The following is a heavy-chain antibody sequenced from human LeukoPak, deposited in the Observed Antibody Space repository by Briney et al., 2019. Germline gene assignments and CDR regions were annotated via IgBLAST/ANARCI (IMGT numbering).Heavy chain of an antibody. J-gene: IGHJ6*03. CDR2: ISAYSGNT. CDR3: ARDGPIAAAGPKLYYYYMDV. D-gene: IGHD6-13*01. CDR1: GYTFTSYG. V-gene: IGHV1-18*01. Sequence: ASVKVSCKASGYTFTSYGISWVRQAPGQGLEWMGWISAYSGNTNYAQKLQGRVTMTTDTSTSTAYMELRSLRSDDTAVYYCARDGPIAAAGPKLYYYYMDVWGKGTTVTVSS.